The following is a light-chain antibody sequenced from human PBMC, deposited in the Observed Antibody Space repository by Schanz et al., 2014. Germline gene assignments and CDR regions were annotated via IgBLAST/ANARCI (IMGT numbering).Light chain of an antibody. J-gene: IGKJ2*01. CDR1: QSVSSN. CDR2: GAS. CDR3: QQYHNRYT. V-gene: IGKV3-15*01. Sequence: EIVMTQSPGTLSVSPGERATLSCRASQSVSSNLAWYQQKPGQAPRLLMYGASTRATGIPARFSGRGSGTEFPLTLSSLQAEDFAVYYCQQYHNRYTFGQGTKLEIK.